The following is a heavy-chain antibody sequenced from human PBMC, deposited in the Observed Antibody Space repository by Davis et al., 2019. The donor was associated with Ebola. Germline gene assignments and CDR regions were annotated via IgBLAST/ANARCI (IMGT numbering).Heavy chain of an antibody. Sequence: GESLKISCAASGFTFSSYAMHWVRQAPGKGLEWLAVISYDGGNKFYGDSVKGRFTISRDSSKNTVYLLMNSLRAEDTAVYYCAREQPCGGSCYSFLDSWGQGTLVTVSS. J-gene: IGHJ4*02. V-gene: IGHV3-30-3*01. D-gene: IGHD2-15*01. CDR1: GFTFSSYA. CDR2: ISYDGGNK. CDR3: AREQPCGGSCYSFLDS.